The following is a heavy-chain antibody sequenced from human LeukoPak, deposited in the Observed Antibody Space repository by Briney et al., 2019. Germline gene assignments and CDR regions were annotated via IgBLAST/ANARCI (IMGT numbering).Heavy chain of an antibody. D-gene: IGHD3-3*01. Sequence: ASVKVSCKASGYTFTSYYMHWVRQAPGQGLEWMGIINPSGGSTSYAQKFQGRVTMTTDTSTSTAYTELRSLRSDDTAVYYCARDDNYDFWSGYLTARGMDVWGQGTTVTVSS. CDR3: ARDDNYDFWSGYLTARGMDV. CDR2: INPSGGST. CDR1: GYTFTSYY. V-gene: IGHV1-46*01. J-gene: IGHJ6*02.